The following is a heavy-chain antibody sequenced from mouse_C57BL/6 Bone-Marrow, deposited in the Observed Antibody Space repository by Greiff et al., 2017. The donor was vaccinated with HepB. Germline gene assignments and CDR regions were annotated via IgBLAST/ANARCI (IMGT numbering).Heavy chain of an antibody. V-gene: IGHV5-16*01. CDR3: AREGTTVVATGYFDV. J-gene: IGHJ1*03. Sequence: DVKLVESEGGLVQPGSSMKLSCTASGFTFSDYYMAWVRQVPEKGLEWVANINYDGSSTYYLDSLKSRFIISRDNAKNILYLQMSSLKSEDTATYYCAREGTTVVATGYFDVWGTGTTVTVSS. CDR2: INYDGSST. D-gene: IGHD1-1*01. CDR1: GFTFSDYY.